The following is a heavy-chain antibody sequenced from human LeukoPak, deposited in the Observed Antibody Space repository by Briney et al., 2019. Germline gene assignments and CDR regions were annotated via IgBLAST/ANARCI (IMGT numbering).Heavy chain of an antibody. V-gene: IGHV3-30*02. Sequence: GGSLRLSCAASGFTFSSYGMHWVRQAPGKGLEWVAFIRYDGSNKYYADSVKGRFTISRDNSKNTLYLQMNSLRAEDTAVYYCAKDPRTATYYYYYYLDVWGKGTTVTVSS. D-gene: IGHD5-18*01. CDR3: AKDPRTATYYYYYYLDV. J-gene: IGHJ6*03. CDR1: GFTFSSYG. CDR2: IRYDGSNK.